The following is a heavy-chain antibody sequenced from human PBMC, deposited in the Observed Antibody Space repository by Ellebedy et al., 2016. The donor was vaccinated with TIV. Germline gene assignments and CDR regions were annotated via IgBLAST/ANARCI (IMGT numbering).Heavy chain of an antibody. V-gene: IGHV3-7*04. CDR1: GFIFNNYE. Sequence: GESLKISXAASGFIFNNYEMAWVRQAPGRGLDWVATIKPDGDVKQYAPSVRGRFSISRDNAGNSLYLQMNSLSAEDTAVYYCARDHYTGFGNDGFDIWGQGTMVTVSS. D-gene: IGHD3-3*01. J-gene: IGHJ3*02. CDR3: ARDHYTGFGNDGFDI. CDR2: IKPDGDVK.